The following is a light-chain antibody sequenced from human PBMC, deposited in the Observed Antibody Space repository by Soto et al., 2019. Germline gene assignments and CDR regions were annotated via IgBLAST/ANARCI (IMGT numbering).Light chain of an antibody. J-gene: IGLJ2*01. CDR2: GNS. Sequence: QAVVTQPPSVSGAPGQRVTISCTGSSSNIGAGYDVHWYQQLPGTAPKLLIYGNSNRPSGVPDRFSGSKSGTSASLAITGLQAEDEADYDCQSYDSSLSGHVVFGGGTKLTVL. CDR1: SSNIGAGYD. V-gene: IGLV1-40*01. CDR3: QSYDSSLSGHVV.